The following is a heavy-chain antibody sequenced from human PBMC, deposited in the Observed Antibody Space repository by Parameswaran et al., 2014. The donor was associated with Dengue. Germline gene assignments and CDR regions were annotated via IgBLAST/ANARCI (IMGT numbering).Heavy chain of an antibody. Sequence: WIRQPPGKGLEWVAVISYDGGNKYYADSVKGRFTISRDNSKNTLYLQMNSLRAEDTAVYYCARDRLELPRAGAFDIWGQGTMVTVSS. CDR2: ISYDGGNK. CDR3: ARDRLELPRAGAFDI. J-gene: IGHJ3*02. V-gene: IGHV3-30-3*01. D-gene: IGHD1-7*01.